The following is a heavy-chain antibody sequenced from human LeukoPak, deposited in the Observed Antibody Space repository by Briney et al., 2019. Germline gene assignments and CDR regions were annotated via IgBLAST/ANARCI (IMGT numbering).Heavy chain of an antibody. CDR1: GNTFTEYY. J-gene: IGHJ5*02. V-gene: IGHV1-2*02. D-gene: IGHD6-13*01. Sequence: ASVTVSCKASGNTFTEYYIHWVRQAPGQGLEYMGWINPNNGDTNYEPKFQGRVTMTRDTSINTAYMELSRLGSDDTAVYFCARGYIAADDNSWGQGTLVTVSS. CDR2: INPNNGDT. CDR3: ARGYIAADDNS.